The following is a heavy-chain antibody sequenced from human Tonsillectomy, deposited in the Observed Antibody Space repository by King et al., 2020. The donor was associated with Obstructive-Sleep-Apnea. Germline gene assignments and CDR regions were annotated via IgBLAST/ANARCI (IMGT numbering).Heavy chain of an antibody. V-gene: IGHV3-11*01. CDR1: GFTFSEKY. Sequence: VQLVESGGGLVKTGGSLRLCCAASGFTFSEKYMSWIRQAPGKGLEWISDISSDGTSKNYSDSVKGRFTIYRDNAKKSLYLQMDRLRAEDTAVYYCATAHGYTRAWYPEAWGQGTLVTVSS. D-gene: IGHD6-19*01. J-gene: IGHJ4*02. CDR3: ATAHGYTRAWYPEA. CDR2: ISSDGTSK.